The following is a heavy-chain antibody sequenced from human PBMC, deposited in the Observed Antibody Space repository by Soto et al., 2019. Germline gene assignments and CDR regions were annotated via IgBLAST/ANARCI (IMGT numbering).Heavy chain of an antibody. CDR1: GFTFSSYA. V-gene: IGHV3-23*01. CDR3: ARLYYDSSGYGGRYWFDP. Sequence: EVQLLESGGGLVQPGGSLRLSCAASGFTFSSYAMSWVRQAPGKGLEWVSAISGSGGSTYYADSVKGRFTISRDNSKNTLYLQMNSLRAEDTAVYYCARLYYDSSGYGGRYWFDPWGQGTLVTVSS. J-gene: IGHJ5*02. CDR2: ISGSGGST. D-gene: IGHD3-22*01.